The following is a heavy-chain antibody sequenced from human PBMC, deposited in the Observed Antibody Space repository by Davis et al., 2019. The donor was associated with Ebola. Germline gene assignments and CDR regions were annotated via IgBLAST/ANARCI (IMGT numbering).Heavy chain of an antibody. CDR2: IYWEDDK. CDR3: AHKAYGSLANWFGP. V-gene: IGHV2-5*02. CDR1: GFSLSSSGVG. J-gene: IGHJ5*02. D-gene: IGHD4-17*01. Sequence: SGPTLVKPTQTLTLTCTFSGFSLSSSGVGVGWIRQPPGKALEWLALIYWEDDKRYSPSLRSRLTISKDTSKNQVVLTMTNMDPLDTATYYCAHKAYGSLANWFGPWGQGTLVTVSS.